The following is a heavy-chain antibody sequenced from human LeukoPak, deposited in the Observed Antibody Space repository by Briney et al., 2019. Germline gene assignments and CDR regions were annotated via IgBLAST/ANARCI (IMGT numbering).Heavy chain of an antibody. V-gene: IGHV1-8*01. D-gene: IGHD6-13*01. J-gene: IGHJ4*02. Sequence: ASVKVSCKASGYTFTSYDINWVRQATGQGLEWMGWMNPNSGNTGYAQKFRGRVTMTRDTSISTAYMELSSLRPEDTAIYYCAKDSGQQLIPDWGQGTLVTVS. CDR3: AKDSGQQLIPD. CDR1: GYTFTSYD. CDR2: MNPNSGNT.